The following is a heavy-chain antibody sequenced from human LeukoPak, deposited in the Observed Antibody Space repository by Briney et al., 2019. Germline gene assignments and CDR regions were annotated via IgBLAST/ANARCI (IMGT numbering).Heavy chain of an antibody. Sequence: ASVNVSCKASGYTFTGYYMHWVRQAPGQGLEWMGWINPNSGGTNYAQKFQGRVTITRDTSISTAYMELSRLRSDDTAVYYCARDGDFWSGYYTKVYWGQGTLVTVSS. CDR1: GYTFTGYY. CDR2: INPNSGGT. CDR3: ARDGDFWSGYYTKVY. D-gene: IGHD3-3*01. V-gene: IGHV1-2*02. J-gene: IGHJ4*02.